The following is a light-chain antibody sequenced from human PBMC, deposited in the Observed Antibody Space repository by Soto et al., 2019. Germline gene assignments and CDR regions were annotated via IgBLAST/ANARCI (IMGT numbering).Light chain of an antibody. Sequence: DIQMTQSPSSLSASVGDRVTITCQASQDISNYLNWYQEKPGKAPKLLSYDASNLETGVPSRFSGSGSGTDFTFTISSLHPEDIATYYCQQYDNLSFTFGPGTKVDIK. J-gene: IGKJ3*01. CDR3: QQYDNLSFT. CDR1: QDISNY. CDR2: DAS. V-gene: IGKV1-33*01.